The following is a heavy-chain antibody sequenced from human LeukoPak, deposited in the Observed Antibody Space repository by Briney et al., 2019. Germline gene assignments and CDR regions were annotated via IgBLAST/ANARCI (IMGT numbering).Heavy chain of an antibody. J-gene: IGHJ6*02. CDR2: IIPIFGTA. V-gene: IGHV1-69*13. CDR1: GGTFSSYA. D-gene: IGHD3-3*01. Sequence: ASVKVSCKASGGTFSSYAISWVRQAPGQGLEWMGGIIPIFGTANYAQKFQGRVTITADESTSTAYMELSSLRSEDTAVYYCARERFLEWLSGFYYYYGMDAWGQGTTVTVSS. CDR3: ARERFLEWLSGFYYYYGMDA.